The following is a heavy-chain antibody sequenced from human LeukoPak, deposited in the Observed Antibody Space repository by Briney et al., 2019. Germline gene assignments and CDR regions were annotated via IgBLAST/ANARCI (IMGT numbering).Heavy chain of an antibody. CDR3: ARQALTGTRFDY. Sequence: SETLSLTCTVSGGSISSGSYYWSWIRQPAGKGLEWIGRIYTSGSTNYNPSLKSRVTISVDTSKNQFSLKLSSVTAADTAVYYCARQALTGTRFDYWGQGTLVTVSS. V-gene: IGHV4-61*02. CDR2: IYTSGST. CDR1: GGSISSGSYY. J-gene: IGHJ4*02. D-gene: IGHD7-27*01.